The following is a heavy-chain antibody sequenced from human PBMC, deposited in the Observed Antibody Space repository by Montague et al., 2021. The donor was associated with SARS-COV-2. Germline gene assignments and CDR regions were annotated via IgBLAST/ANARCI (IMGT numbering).Heavy chain of an antibody. V-gene: IGHV4-39*01. J-gene: IGHJ3*02. Sequence: SDTLSLTCTVSGDSFNSPKYYCAWIRQPPGEGLEWIGSSYYSGTTYDNPSLRSQVTISVDTSKTQFSLKMNSVTAADTAVYYCARGSYGSGSYHAFDIWSQGTVVAVSS. CDR3: ARGSYGSGSYHAFDI. CDR1: GDSFNSPKYY. D-gene: IGHD3-10*01. CDR2: SYYSGTT.